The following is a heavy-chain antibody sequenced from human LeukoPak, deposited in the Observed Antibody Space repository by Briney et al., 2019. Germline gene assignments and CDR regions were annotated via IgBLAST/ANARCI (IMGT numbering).Heavy chain of an antibody. V-gene: IGHV4-4*07. Sequence: SETLCPTSTVSLGSTSSYYWSCSRQPTGKGLEWIGRIYTSGSTNYNPSLKSRVTMSVDTSKNQFSLKLSSVTAADTAVYYCARDTDRMPSAAYFDYWGQGTLVTVSS. CDR2: IYTSGST. CDR3: ARDTDRMPSAAYFDY. CDR1: LGSTSSYY. J-gene: IGHJ4*02. D-gene: IGHD2-2*01.